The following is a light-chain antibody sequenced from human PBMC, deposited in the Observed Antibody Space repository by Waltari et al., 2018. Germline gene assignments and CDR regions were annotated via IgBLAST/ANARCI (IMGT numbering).Light chain of an antibody. Sequence: IVMTQSPLSLPVSPGEPASIYCRSSQSLLHSSGYTFLYWYLQKPGQSPQLLIYLVSNRASGVPDRFSGSGSGTDFTLKISRVEAEDVGVYYCMQARQTPWTFGQGTKVEIK. CDR2: LVS. CDR1: QSLLHSSGYTF. CDR3: MQARQTPWT. V-gene: IGKV2-28*01. J-gene: IGKJ1*01.